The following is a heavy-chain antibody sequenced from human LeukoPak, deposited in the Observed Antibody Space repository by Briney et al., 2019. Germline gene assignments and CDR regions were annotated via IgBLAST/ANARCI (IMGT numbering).Heavy chain of an antibody. D-gene: IGHD3-22*01. CDR2: ISYDGCNK. CDR3: AKDGIVVSYFDY. CDR1: GFTFSSYG. J-gene: IGHJ4*02. V-gene: IGHV3-30*18. Sequence: GGSLRLSCAASGFTFSSYGIHWVRQAPGKGLEWVAIISYDGCNKYYADSVKGRFTISRDNSKNTLYLQMNSLRAEDTAMYYCAKDGIVVSYFDYWGQGTLVTVSS.